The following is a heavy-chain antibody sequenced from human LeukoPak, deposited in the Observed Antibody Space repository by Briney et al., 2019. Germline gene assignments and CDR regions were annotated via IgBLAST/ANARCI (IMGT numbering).Heavy chain of an antibody. CDR2: IYYTGSR. V-gene: IGHV4-4*02. D-gene: IGHD4-17*01. Sequence: PSETLSLTCVVSGASISSSDWWSWVRQSPGKGLEWIGEIYYTGSRNYNPSLKSRVTISVDTSKSQFSLKLSSVTAADTAVYYCARSLNDYGDYDVGYWGQGTLVTVSS. CDR3: ARSLNDYGDYDVGY. CDR1: GASISSSDW. J-gene: IGHJ4*02.